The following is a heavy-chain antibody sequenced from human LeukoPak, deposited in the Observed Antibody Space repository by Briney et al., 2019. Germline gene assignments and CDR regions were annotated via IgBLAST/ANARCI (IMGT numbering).Heavy chain of an antibody. D-gene: IGHD3-3*01. V-gene: IGHV3-30*03. Sequence: GGSLRLSCAASGFTFSSYGMHWARQAPGKGLEWVAVISYDGSNKYYADSVKGRFTISRDNSKNTLYLQMNSLRAEDTAVYYCARGAYDFWSGYTQYYFDYWGQGTLVTVSS. CDR1: GFTFSSYG. CDR3: ARGAYDFWSGYTQYYFDY. J-gene: IGHJ4*02. CDR2: ISYDGSNK.